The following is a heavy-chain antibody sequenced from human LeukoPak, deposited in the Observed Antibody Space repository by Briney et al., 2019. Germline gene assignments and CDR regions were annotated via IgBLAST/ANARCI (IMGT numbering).Heavy chain of an antibody. V-gene: IGHV1-3*01. D-gene: IGHD6-6*01. CDR2: INAGNGNT. CDR1: GFTFTTYT. CDR3: ARDGPRSSSSNYYYYYGMDV. J-gene: IGHJ6*02. Sequence: ASVKVSCKTSGFTFTTYTMHWVRQAPGQRLEWMGWINAGNGNTQYSQKFQGRVTITRDTSASTAYMELRSLRSDDTAVYYCARDGPRSSSSNYYYYYGMDVWGQGTTVTVSS.